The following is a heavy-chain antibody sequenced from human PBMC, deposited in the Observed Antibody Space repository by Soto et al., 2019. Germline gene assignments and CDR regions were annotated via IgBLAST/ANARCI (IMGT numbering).Heavy chain of an antibody. CDR3: ARAIIAAAGRGTYYYGMDV. J-gene: IGHJ6*02. CDR1: GGTFSSYA. D-gene: IGHD6-13*01. CDR2: IIPIFGTA. V-gene: IGHV1-69*13. Sequence: GASVKVSCKASGGTFSSYAISWVRQAPGQGLEWMGGIIPIFGTANYAQKFQGRVTITADESTGTAYMELSSLRSEDTAVYYCARAIIAAAGRGTYYYGMDVWGQGTTVTVSS.